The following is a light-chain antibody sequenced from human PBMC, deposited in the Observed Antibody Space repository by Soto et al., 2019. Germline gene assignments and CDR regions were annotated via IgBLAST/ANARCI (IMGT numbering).Light chain of an antibody. J-gene: IGKJ5*01. Sequence: DIQMTQSPSFVSASVGDRVTITCRASQGISRWLAWYQQRPGKAPELLIYGASSLQSGVPSRFSSSGSGTDVSLTISSLQPEEFATYYCQQANSFPLTFGQGTRLEIK. CDR2: GAS. V-gene: IGKV1-12*01. CDR1: QGISRW. CDR3: QQANSFPLT.